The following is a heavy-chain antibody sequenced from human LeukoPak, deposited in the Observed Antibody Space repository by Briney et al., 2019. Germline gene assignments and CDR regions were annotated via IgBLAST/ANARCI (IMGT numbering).Heavy chain of an antibody. CDR3: ARHNSSSSSSPYDY. CDR1: GYSFTSYW. D-gene: IGHD6-13*01. V-gene: IGHV5-51*01. Sequence: GESLKISCKGSGYSFTSYWIGWVRQMPGKGLEWMGIIYPGDSDTTYSPSFQGQVTISADKSISTAYLQWSSLVASDTAMYYCARHNSSSSSSPYDYWGQGTLVTVSS. J-gene: IGHJ4*02. CDR2: IYPGDSDT.